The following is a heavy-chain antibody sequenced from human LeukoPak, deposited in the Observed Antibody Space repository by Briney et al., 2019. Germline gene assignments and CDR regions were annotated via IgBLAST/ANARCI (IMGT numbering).Heavy chain of an antibody. CDR3: ARVRPAAIPIDAFDI. V-gene: IGHV3-21*01. CDR2: ISSSSSYI. J-gene: IGHJ3*02. D-gene: IGHD2-2*02. CDR1: GGSFSGYY. Sequence: PSETLSLTCAVYGGSFSGYYWSWLRQAPGKGLEWVSSISSSSSYIYYADSVKGRFTISRDNAKNSLYLQMNSLRAEDTAVYYCARVRPAAIPIDAFDIWGQGTMVTVSS.